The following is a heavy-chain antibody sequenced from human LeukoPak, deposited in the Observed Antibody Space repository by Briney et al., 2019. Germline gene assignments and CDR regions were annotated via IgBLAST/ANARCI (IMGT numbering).Heavy chain of an antibody. CDR2: ISAYNGNT. J-gene: IGHJ4*02. V-gene: IGHV1-18*01. CDR3: ARDYYDSSGYLRDY. CDR1: GYTFTSYG. D-gene: IGHD3-22*01. Sequence: ASVKVSRKASGYTFTSYGISWVRQAPGQGLEWMGWISAYNGNTNYAQKLQGRITMTTDTSTSTAYMDLRSLRSDDTAVYYCARDYYDSSGYLRDYRGQGTLVTVSS.